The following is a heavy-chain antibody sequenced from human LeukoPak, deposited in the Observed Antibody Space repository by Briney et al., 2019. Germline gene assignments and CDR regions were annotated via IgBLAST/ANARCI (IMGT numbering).Heavy chain of an antibody. J-gene: IGHJ3*02. CDR1: GFTFSNAW. CDR3: ARARLTDYVWGRRTFDI. D-gene: IGHD3-16*01. CDR2: ISSSGSTI. V-gene: IGHV3-48*04. Sequence: SGGSLRLSCAASGFTFSNAWMNWVRQAPGKGLEWVSYISSSGSTIYYADSVKGRFTISRDNAKKSLYLQMNSLRAEDTAVYYCARARLTDYVWGRRTFDIWGQGTMVTISS.